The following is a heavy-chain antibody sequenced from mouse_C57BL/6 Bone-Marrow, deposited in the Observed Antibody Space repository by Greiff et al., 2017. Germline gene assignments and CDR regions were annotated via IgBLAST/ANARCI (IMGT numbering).Heavy chain of an antibody. CDR3: ARRWYYYGSSDYYAMDY. Sequence: EVQRVESGGDLVKPGGSLKLSCAASGFTFSSYGMSWVRQTPDKRLEWVATISSGGSYTYYPDSVKGRFTISRDNAKNTLYLQMSSLKSEDTAMYYCARRWYYYGSSDYYAMDYWGQGTSVTVSS. CDR1: GFTFSSYG. J-gene: IGHJ4*01. D-gene: IGHD1-1*01. CDR2: ISSGGSYT. V-gene: IGHV5-6*01.